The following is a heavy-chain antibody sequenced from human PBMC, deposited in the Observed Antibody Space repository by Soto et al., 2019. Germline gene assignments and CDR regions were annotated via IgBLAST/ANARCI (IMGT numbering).Heavy chain of an antibody. Sequence: QVQLQQWGAGLLKPSETLSLTCAVYGGSFSGYYWSWIRQPPGKGLEWIGEINHSGSTNYNPSLTSRVTISVDTSKNQFSLKLCSVTAADTAVYYCAREKVFSTGYFDYWGQGTLVTVSS. V-gene: IGHV4-34*01. CDR3: AREKVFSTGYFDY. J-gene: IGHJ4*02. CDR1: GGSFSGYY. CDR2: INHSGST.